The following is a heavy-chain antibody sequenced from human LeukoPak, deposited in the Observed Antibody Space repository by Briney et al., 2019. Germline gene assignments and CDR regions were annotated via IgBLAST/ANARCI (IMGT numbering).Heavy chain of an antibody. CDR3: AKRAQGDYDFWSGYFIFDY. Sequence: GGSLRLSCAASGFTFSSYSMNWVRQAPGKGLEWVSSISSSSSYIYYADSVKGRFTISRDNAKNSLYLQMNSLRAEDTAVYSCAKRAQGDYDFWSGYFIFDYWGQGTLVTVSS. V-gene: IGHV3-21*01. CDR2: ISSSSSYI. CDR1: GFTFSSYS. J-gene: IGHJ4*02. D-gene: IGHD3-3*01.